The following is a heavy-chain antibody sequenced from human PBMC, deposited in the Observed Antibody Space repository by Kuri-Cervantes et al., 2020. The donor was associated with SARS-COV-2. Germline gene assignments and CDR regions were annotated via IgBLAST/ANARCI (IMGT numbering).Heavy chain of an antibody. J-gene: IGHJ4*02. Sequence: SVKVSCKASGGTFSHYAISWVRQAPGQGLEWMGRIIPILGTANYAQKLQGRVTMTTDTSTSTAYMELRSLRSDDTAVYYCARGPWMGTYYFDYWGQGTLVTVSS. CDR1: GGTFSHYA. CDR3: ARGPWMGTYYFDY. V-gene: IGHV1-69*04. D-gene: IGHD7-27*01. CDR2: IIPILGTA.